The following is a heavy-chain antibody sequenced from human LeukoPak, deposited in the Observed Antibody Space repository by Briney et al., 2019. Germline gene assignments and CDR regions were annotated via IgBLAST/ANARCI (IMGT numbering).Heavy chain of an antibody. J-gene: IGHJ3*02. CDR2: ISYAGSNK. Sequence: PGGCLRLSCAASGFTFSSYWMHWVRQAPGKGLEWVAVISYAGSNKYYADSVKGRFTISRDNSKNTLYLQMNSLRAEDTAVYYCAKDPDSSGWYRGAFDIWGQGTMVTVSS. CDR3: AKDPDSSGWYRGAFDI. D-gene: IGHD6-19*01. CDR1: GFTFSSYW. V-gene: IGHV3-30*18.